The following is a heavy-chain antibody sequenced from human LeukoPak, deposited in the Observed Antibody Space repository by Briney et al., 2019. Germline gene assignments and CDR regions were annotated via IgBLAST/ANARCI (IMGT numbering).Heavy chain of an antibody. J-gene: IGHJ4*02. CDR2: INHSGST. V-gene: IGHV4-34*01. CDR1: GGSFSGYY. CDR3: ARECRKSLPFDY. Sequence: SETLSLTCAVYGGSFSGYYWSWIRQPPGKGLEWIGEINHSGSTNYNPSLKSRVTISVDTSKNQFSLKLSSVTAADTAVYYCARECRKSLPFDYWGQGTLVTVSS. D-gene: IGHD1-14*01.